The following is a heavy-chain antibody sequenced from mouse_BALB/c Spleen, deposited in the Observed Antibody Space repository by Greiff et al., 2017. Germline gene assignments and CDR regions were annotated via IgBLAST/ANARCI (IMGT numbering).Heavy chain of an antibody. Sequence: QVQLKESGAELVRPGVSVKISCKGSGYTFTDYAMHWVKQSHAKSLEWIGVISTYYGDASYNQKFKGKATMTVDKSSSTAYMELARLTSEDSAIYYCASDRGYYAMDYWGQGTSVTVSS. CDR3: ASDRGYYAMDY. CDR2: ISTYYGDA. J-gene: IGHJ4*01. D-gene: IGHD3-2*01. CDR1: GYTFTDYA. V-gene: IGHV1S137*01.